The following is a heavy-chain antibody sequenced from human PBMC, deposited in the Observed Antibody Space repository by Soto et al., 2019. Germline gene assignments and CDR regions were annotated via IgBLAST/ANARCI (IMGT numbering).Heavy chain of an antibody. J-gene: IGHJ4*02. CDR3: ARDLLSGYHHYFDY. D-gene: IGHD3-3*01. CDR1: GFTFSSYG. CDR2: IWYDGSNK. V-gene: IGHV3-33*01. Sequence: GGSLRLSCAASGFTFSSYGMHWVRQAPGKGLEWVAVIWYDGSNKYYADSVKGRFTISRDNSKNTLYLQMNSLRAEDTAVYYCARDLLSGYHHYFDYWGQGTLVTVSS.